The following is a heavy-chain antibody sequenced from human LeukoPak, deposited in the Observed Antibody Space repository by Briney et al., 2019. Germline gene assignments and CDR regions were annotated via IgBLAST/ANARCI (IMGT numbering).Heavy chain of an antibody. CDR3: ARQRIPGVVVTLYGMDV. V-gene: IGHV4-59*08. Sequence: SETLSLTCTVSGGSISSYYWSWIRQPPGKGLEWIGYIYYSGSTNYNPSLKSRVTISVDTSKNQFSLQLNSVTPEDTAVYYCARQRIPGVVVTLYGMDVWGQGTTVTVSS. J-gene: IGHJ6*02. CDR1: GGSISSYY. CDR2: IYYSGST. D-gene: IGHD2-15*01.